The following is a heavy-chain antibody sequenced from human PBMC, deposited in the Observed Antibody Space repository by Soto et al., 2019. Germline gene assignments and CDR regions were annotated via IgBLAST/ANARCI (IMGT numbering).Heavy chain of an antibody. V-gene: IGHV1-2*04. D-gene: IGHD3-22*01. CDR1: GYTFTGYY. CDR3: ARGSDSSGYYYGGLKWFDP. J-gene: IGHJ5*02. CDR2: INPNSGGT. Sequence: ASVKVSCKASGYTFTGYYMHWVRQAPGQGLEWMGWINPNSGGTNYAQKFQGWVTMTRDTSISTAYMELSRLRSDDTAVYYCARGSDSSGYYYGGLKWFDPWGQGTLVNVS.